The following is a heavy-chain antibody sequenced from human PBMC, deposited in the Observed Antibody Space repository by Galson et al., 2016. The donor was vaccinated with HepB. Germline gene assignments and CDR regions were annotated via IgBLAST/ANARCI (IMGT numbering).Heavy chain of an antibody. Sequence: LEWVAVILYDGSNKYYADSVKGRFTISRDNSKKMLYLQINSLRAEDTAVYYCARALYYDTSTYYYRGSDYSNYYGLDVWGQGTTVTVSS. CDR2: ILYDGSNK. V-gene: IGHV3-33*05. J-gene: IGHJ6*02. D-gene: IGHD3-22*01. CDR3: ARALYYDTSTYYYRGSDYSNYYGLDV.